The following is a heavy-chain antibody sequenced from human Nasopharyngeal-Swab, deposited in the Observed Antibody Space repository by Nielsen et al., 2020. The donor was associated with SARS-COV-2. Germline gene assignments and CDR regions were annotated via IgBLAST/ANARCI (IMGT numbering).Heavy chain of an antibody. CDR3: ARSGTYYGMDV. D-gene: IGHD1-26*01. CDR1: GYSFTSYW. V-gene: IGHV5-51*01. CDR2: IYPGDSDT. Sequence: GGSLRLSCKGSGYSFTSYWIGWVRQMPGRGLEWMGIIYPGDSDTRYSPSFQGQVTISVDKSINTAFLHSSSLKASDIATYYCARSGTYYGMDVWGQGTTVIVSS. J-gene: IGHJ6*02.